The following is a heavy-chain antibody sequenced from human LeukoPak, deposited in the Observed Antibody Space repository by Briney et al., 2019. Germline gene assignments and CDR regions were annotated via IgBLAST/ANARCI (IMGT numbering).Heavy chain of an antibody. D-gene: IGHD2-2*01. V-gene: IGHV1-2*02. CDR3: ANLGYCSSTSCHGAFDI. CDR2: INPNSGGT. J-gene: IGHJ3*02. CDR1: GYTFTGYY. Sequence: GASVKVSCKASGYTFTGYYMHWVRQAPGQGLEWMGWINPNSGGTNYAQKFQGRVTMTRDTSISTAYMELSRLRSDDTAVYYCANLGYCSSTSCHGAFDIWGQGTMVTVSS.